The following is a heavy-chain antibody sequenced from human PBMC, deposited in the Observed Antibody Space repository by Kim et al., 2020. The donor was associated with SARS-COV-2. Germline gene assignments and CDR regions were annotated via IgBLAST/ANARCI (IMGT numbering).Heavy chain of an antibody. CDR3: ERDLLWYYYGSGSYYGMDV. V-gene: IGHV3-48*03. CDR2: ISSSGSTI. D-gene: IGHD3-10*01. J-gene: IGHJ6*02. Sequence: GGSLRLSCAASGFTFSIYEMNWVRQAPGKGLEWVSYISSSGSTIYYADSVKGRLTISRDNDKNSLYLQMNSLRAEDTAVYDCERDLLWYYYGSGSYYGMDVGGQGTTVTVSS. CDR1: GFTFSIYE.